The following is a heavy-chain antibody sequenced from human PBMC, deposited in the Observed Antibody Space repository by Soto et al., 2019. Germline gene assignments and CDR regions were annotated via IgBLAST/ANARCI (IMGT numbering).Heavy chain of an antibody. J-gene: IGHJ6*03. V-gene: IGHV4-59*01. CDR3: AREYSSSSYYYYYMDV. CDR2: IYYSGST. Sequence: SETLSLTCTVSGGSISSYYGSWIRQPPGKGLEWIGYIYYSGSTNYNPSLKSRVTISVDTSKNQFSLKLSSVTAADTAVYYCAREYSSSSYYYYYMDVWGKGTTVTVSS. D-gene: IGHD6-6*01. CDR1: GGSISSYY.